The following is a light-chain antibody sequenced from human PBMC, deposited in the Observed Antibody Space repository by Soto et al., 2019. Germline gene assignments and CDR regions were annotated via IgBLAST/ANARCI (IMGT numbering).Light chain of an antibody. CDR1: QNISPY. J-gene: IGKJ1*01. Sequence: DIQLTQSPSSLSASVGDRVTITCRASQNISPYLNWYQQKPGRAPKVLIYAVSKLQSGVSPRFSASGSGTDFTLIISSLQPEDLATYHCQQSYNNPPTFGQGTKVELK. CDR3: QQSYNNPPT. V-gene: IGKV1-39*01. CDR2: AVS.